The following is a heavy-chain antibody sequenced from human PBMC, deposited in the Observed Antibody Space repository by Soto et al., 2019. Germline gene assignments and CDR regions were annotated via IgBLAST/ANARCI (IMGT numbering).Heavy chain of an antibody. CDR1: GYTFTTYY. Sequence: VQLVQSGTEVKEPGASVSLSCKASGYTFTTYYIHWVRQAPGQGLEWMGMINPSGGSTTYAQNFQGSVTMTRDTSTSTVYMDLNSLRSDDTAVYYCARATSAGNGRRVDVWGQGTTVTVSS. CDR2: INPSGGST. V-gene: IGHV1-46*01. CDR3: ARATSAGNGRRVDV. D-gene: IGHD6-13*01. J-gene: IGHJ6*02.